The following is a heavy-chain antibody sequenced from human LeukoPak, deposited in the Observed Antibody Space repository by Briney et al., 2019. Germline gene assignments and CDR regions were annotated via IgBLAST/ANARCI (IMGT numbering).Heavy chain of an antibody. CDR2: IYHSGRT. D-gene: IGHD2-15*01. CDR1: GYSISSGYY. V-gene: IGHV4-38-2*02. CDR3: AREHCSGGSCYSIYYYYMDV. Sequence: SETLSLTCTVSGYSISSGYYWGWIRQPPGKGLEWIGSIYHSGRTFYNPSLKSRVTISVDTSKNQFSLKLTSVTAADTAVYYCAREHCSGGSCYSIYYYYMDVWGKGTTVTVSS. J-gene: IGHJ6*03.